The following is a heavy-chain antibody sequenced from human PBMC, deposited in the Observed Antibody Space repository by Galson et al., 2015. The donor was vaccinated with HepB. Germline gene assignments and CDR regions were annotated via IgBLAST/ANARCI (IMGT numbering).Heavy chain of an antibody. Sequence: SVKVSCKASGGTFSSYTINWVRQAPGQGLEWMGGIIPIFGTANYAQKFQGRVTITADESTSTAYMELSSLRSEDTAVYYCARVTAMTTVTTTWFDPWGQGTLVTVSS. J-gene: IGHJ5*02. CDR3: ARVTAMTTVTTTWFDP. D-gene: IGHD4-17*01. CDR1: GGTFSSYT. V-gene: IGHV1-69*13. CDR2: IIPIFGTA.